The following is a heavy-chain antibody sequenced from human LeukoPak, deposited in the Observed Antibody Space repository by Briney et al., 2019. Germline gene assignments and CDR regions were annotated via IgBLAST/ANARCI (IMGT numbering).Heavy chain of an antibody. D-gene: IGHD3-10*01. Sequence: PSETLSLTCTVSGGSISSYYWSWIRQPPGKGLEGIGYIYYSGSTNYNPSLKSRVTISVDTSKNQFSLKLSSVTAADTAVYYCARGPGSYYLVAFDIWGQGTMVTVSS. CDR2: IYYSGST. V-gene: IGHV4-59*12. CDR1: GGSISSYY. J-gene: IGHJ3*02. CDR3: ARGPGSYYLVAFDI.